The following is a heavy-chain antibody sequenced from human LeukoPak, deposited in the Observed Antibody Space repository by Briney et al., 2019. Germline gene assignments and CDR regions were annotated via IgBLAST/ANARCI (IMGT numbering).Heavy chain of an antibody. Sequence: PGGSLRLSCAASGFTVSSNYMGWVRQAPGKGLEWVSVIYSGGSTYYADPVKGRFTISRDKSKNPLYLQMNSLRAEDTAVYYCARKAGYYYGMDVWGQGTTVTVSS. J-gene: IGHJ6*02. CDR2: IYSGGST. CDR1: GFTVSSNY. D-gene: IGHD6-25*01. V-gene: IGHV3-66*01. CDR3: ARKAGYYYGMDV.